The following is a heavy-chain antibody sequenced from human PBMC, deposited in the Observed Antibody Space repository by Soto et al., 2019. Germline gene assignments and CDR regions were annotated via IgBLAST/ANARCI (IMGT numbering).Heavy chain of an antibody. D-gene: IGHD6-6*01. V-gene: IGHV3-53*04. J-gene: IGHJ6*03. CDR2: IYSGGST. Sequence: EVQLVESGGGLVQPGGSLRLSCAASGFTVSSNYMSWVRQAPGKGLEWVSVIYSGGSTYYADSVKGRFTISRHNSKNTLYLQMNSLRAEDTAVYYWARDRQEYSSSGYYYYYMDVWGKGTTVTVSS. CDR1: GFTVSSNY. CDR3: ARDRQEYSSSGYYYYYMDV.